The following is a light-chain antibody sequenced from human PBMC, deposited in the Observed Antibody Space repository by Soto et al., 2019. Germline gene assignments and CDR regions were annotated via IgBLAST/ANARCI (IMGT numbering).Light chain of an antibody. CDR3: QQYGSSRGT. CDR2: GAS. Sequence: EIVLTQSPGTLSLSAGERATLSCRASQSVSSSYLAWYQQKPGQAPRLLIYGASSRATGIPDRFSGSGSVTDFTLTISRLEPEDFAVYYCQQYGSSRGTFGQGTKVEIK. CDR1: QSVSSSY. J-gene: IGKJ1*01. V-gene: IGKV3-20*01.